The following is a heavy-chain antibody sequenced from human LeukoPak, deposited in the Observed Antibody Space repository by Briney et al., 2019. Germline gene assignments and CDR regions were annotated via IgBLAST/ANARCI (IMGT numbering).Heavy chain of an antibody. D-gene: IGHD5-24*01. Sequence: ASVKVSCKASGYTFTSYGISWVRQAPGQGLEWMGWISAYNGNTNYAQKLQGRVTMTTDPSTSTAYMELRSLRSDDTAVYYCARGSERWLQPYYYYGMDVWGQGTTVTVSS. CDR2: ISAYNGNT. J-gene: IGHJ6*02. CDR3: ARGSERWLQPYYYYGMDV. CDR1: GYTFTSYG. V-gene: IGHV1-18*01.